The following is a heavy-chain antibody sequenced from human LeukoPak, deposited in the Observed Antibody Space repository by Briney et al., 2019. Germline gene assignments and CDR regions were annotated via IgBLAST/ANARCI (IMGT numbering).Heavy chain of an antibody. CDR2: IYYSGST. J-gene: IGHJ4*02. Sequence: SETLSLTCTVSGYSISSGYYWGWIRQPPGKGLEWIGSIYYSGSTYYNPSLKSRVTISVDTSKNQFSLKLSSVTAADTAVYYCARRGYYDSSGYYLLDYWGQGTLVTVSS. V-gene: IGHV4-38-2*02. D-gene: IGHD3-22*01. CDR3: ARRGYYDSSGYYLLDY. CDR1: GYSISSGYY.